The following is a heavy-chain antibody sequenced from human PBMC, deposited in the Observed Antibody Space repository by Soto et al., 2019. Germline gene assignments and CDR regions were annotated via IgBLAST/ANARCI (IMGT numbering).Heavy chain of an antibody. D-gene: IGHD2-15*01. Sequence: GASVKVSCKASGYTFTSYDINWVRQATGQGLEWIGWMNPNSGNTGYAQKFQGRVTMTRDTSTSTVYMELSSLRSEDTAVYYCVRGEGYCSGGSCHHYYFDYWGQGTLVTVSS. V-gene: IGHV1-8*01. CDR1: GYTFTSYD. CDR3: VRGEGYCSGGSCHHYYFDY. CDR2: MNPNSGNT. J-gene: IGHJ4*02.